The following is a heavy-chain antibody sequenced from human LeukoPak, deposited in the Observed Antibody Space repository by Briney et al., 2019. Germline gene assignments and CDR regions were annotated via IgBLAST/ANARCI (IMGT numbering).Heavy chain of an antibody. Sequence: GRSLRLSCAASGFTFSSYAMSWVRQAPGKGLEWVSAISGSGGSTYYADSVKGRFTISRDNSKNTLYLQMNSLRAEDTAVYYCAKLTTVTTDPHYWGQGTLVTVSS. CDR1: GFTFSSYA. J-gene: IGHJ4*02. CDR3: AKLTTVTTDPHY. CDR2: ISGSGGST. V-gene: IGHV3-23*01. D-gene: IGHD4-11*01.